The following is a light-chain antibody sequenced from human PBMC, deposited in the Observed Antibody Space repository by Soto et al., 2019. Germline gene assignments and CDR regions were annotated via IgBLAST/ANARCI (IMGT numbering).Light chain of an antibody. V-gene: IGLV2-14*01. Sequence: QSVLTQPASVSGSPGQSITISCTGTSSDIGGYNSVSWYQQHPGRAPRLIIYEVTNRPSGVSNRFSASKSGNTASLTISGLQAEDEAEYYCTSYTPIVTLGSVFGTGNKVTVL. CDR3: TSYTPIVTLGSV. CDR1: SSDIGGYNS. CDR2: EVT. J-gene: IGLJ1*01.